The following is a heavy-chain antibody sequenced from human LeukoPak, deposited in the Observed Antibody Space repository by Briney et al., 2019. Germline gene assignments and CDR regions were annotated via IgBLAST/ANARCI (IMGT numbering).Heavy chain of an antibody. Sequence: GGSLRLSCAASGFTFSSYSMNWVRQAPGKGLVWVSRVNSDGTSTNYADSVKGRFTVSGDNAKNTLYLQMNSLRVEDTAVYYCARDLFGAYCGGTCPTPDYWGQGTLVSVSS. CDR3: ARDLFGAYCGGTCPTPDY. CDR2: VNSDGTST. CDR1: GFTFSSYS. D-gene: IGHD2-21*01. V-gene: IGHV3-74*01. J-gene: IGHJ4*02.